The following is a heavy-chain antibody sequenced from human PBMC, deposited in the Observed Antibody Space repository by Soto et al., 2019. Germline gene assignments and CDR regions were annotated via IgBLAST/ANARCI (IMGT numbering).Heavy chain of an antibody. J-gene: IGHJ6*02. CDR2: IIPVFGTA. CDR1: RVAFSKFI. V-gene: IGHV1-69*01. D-gene: IGHD2-2*01. Sequence: QAQLEQSGGEVKKPGSSVKVSCKASRVAFSKFIVTWVRQAPGVGLEWVGGIIPVFGTANYAQKFQGRVTITADESTSTSYMEVSNLRTEDTAVYYCAKVRYSSPMGYYYGMDVWGQGTTVTVSS. CDR3: AKVRYSSPMGYYYGMDV.